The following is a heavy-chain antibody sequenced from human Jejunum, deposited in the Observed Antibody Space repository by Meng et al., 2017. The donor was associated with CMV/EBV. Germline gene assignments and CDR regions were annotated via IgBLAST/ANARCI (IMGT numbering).Heavy chain of an antibody. V-gene: IGHV3-48*04. D-gene: IGHD6-13*01. Sequence: SGIVFSTYSMNWVRQAPGKGLEWISFISSSSGTIYYADSVKGRFTTSRDNAKNTLYLQVNSLRPEDTGVYYCARGTGSGSWLIDSWGQGTLVTVSS. CDR3: ARGTGSGSWLIDS. CDR2: ISSSSGTI. CDR1: GIVFSTYS. J-gene: IGHJ4*02.